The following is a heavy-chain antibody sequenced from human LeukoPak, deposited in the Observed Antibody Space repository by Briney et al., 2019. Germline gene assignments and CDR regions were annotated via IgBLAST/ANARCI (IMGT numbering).Heavy chain of an antibody. J-gene: IGHJ4*02. CDR2: ITGSGGST. CDR3: AKDRGRYYDSSGYYWGYYFDS. V-gene: IGHV3-23*01. Sequence: GGSLRLSCAASGFTFSNYAVNWVRQAPGKGLEWVSTITGSGGSTFYADSVKGRFTISRDNSMDTLYLQMSSLRAEDTAVYYCAKDRGRYYDSSGYYWGYYFDSWGQGILVTVSS. D-gene: IGHD3-22*01. CDR1: GFTFSNYA.